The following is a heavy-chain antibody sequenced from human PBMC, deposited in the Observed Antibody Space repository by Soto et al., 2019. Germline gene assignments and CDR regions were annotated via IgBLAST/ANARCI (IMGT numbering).Heavy chain of an antibody. Sequence: QVQLQQWGAGLLKPSETLSLTCAVYGESLNYFYWSWIRQAPGKGLEWIGEFYDGGSINYNPSLKSRVPISAATSKNQFSRGVTSVTAADTAIYYCARGRWPNRFATWGQGTLVTVSS. V-gene: IGHV4-34*01. CDR3: ARGRWPNRFAT. J-gene: IGHJ5*02. CDR1: GESLNYFY. CDR2: FYDGGSI. D-gene: IGHD2-15*01.